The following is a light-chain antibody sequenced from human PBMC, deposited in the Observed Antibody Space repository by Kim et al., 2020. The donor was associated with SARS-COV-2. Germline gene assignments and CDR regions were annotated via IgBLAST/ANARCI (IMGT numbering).Light chain of an antibody. CDR3: QQTYSSPRT. J-gene: IGKJ1*01. CDR1: QDIYTY. CDR2: SAS. Sequence: ASIGDRVTITCRTSQDIYTYLIWYQHKPGKAPQLLISSASSLQSGVPSRFSGSGSGTDFTLTISSLQPEDFATYYCQQTYSSPRTFGHGTRGDIK. V-gene: IGKV1-39*01.